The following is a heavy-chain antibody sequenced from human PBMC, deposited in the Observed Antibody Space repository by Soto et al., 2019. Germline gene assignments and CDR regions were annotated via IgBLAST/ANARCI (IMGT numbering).Heavy chain of an antibody. J-gene: IGHJ5*02. Sequence: SETLSLTCSFSGDSSSTSTYSWSWIRQPPGKALEWVGFIYRSGSTNYNPSLKSRVTISVDTSKNQFSLKLSSVTAADTAVYYCARGPSGYSGSNWFDPWGQGTLVTVSS. V-gene: IGHV4-61*01. CDR1: GDSSSTSTYS. D-gene: IGHD5-12*01. CDR2: IYRSGST. CDR3: ARGPSGYSGSNWFDP.